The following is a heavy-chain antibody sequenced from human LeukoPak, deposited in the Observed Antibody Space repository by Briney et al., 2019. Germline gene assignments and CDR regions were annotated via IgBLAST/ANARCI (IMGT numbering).Heavy chain of an antibody. V-gene: IGHV4-39*01. CDR2: IYYSGST. CDR3: ARVPNYYYYYMDV. Sequence: PSETLSLTCTVSGGSISSSSYYWGWIRQPPGKGREGIGSIYYSGSTYYNPSLKSRVTISVDTSKNQFSLKLSSVTAADTAVYYCARVPNYYYYYMDVWGKGTTVTVSS. CDR1: GGSISSSSYY. J-gene: IGHJ6*03.